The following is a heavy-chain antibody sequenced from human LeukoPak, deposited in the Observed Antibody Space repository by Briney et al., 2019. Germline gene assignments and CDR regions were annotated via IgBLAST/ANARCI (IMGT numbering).Heavy chain of an antibody. CDR3: AKEYYDILTGPDRYYYYGMDV. CDR2: ISGDGGST. Sequence: GRSLRLSCAASGFTSDDYAMHWVRQAPWKGLDLVSLISGDGGSTYYADSVKGRFTISRDNSKNSLYLQMNSLRTEDTALYYCAKEYYDILTGPDRYYYYGMDVWGQGTTVTVSS. J-gene: IGHJ6*02. D-gene: IGHD3-9*01. CDR1: GFTSDDYA. V-gene: IGHV3-43*02.